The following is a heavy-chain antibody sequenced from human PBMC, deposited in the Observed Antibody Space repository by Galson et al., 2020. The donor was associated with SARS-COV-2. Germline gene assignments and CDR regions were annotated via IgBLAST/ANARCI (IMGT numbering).Heavy chain of an antibody. J-gene: IGHJ5*02. V-gene: IGHV4-59*12. Sequence: ASETLSLTCSVSGGSMDDYYWSWIRQPPGKGLEWIGYVYYTGSSNYNPSLSSRVTISVDTSKKEFSLELRSVTAADTAVYYCARGPMTLVRGMAVMYTWFDPWGQGILVSVSS. D-gene: IGHD3-10*01. CDR3: ARGPMTLVRGMAVMYTWFDP. CDR1: GGSMDDYY. CDR2: VYYTGSS.